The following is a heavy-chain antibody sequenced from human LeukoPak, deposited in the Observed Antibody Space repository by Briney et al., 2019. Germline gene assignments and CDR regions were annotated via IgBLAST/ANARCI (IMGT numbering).Heavy chain of an antibody. CDR1: GYTFTSYG. CDR2: ISAYNGNT. V-gene: IGHV1-18*01. Sequence: ASVKVSCKASGYTFTSYGISWVRQAPGQGLEWMGWISAYNGNTNYAQKLQGRVTMTTDTSTSTAYMELRSLRSDDTAVYYCARDQYSSSWYGSEYYGMDVWGQETTVTVSS. CDR3: ARDQYSSSWYGSEYYGMDV. J-gene: IGHJ6*02. D-gene: IGHD6-13*01.